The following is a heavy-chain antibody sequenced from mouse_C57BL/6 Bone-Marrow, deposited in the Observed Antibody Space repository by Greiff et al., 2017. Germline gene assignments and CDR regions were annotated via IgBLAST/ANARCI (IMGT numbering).Heavy chain of an antibody. CDR1: GYTFTSYW. V-gene: IGHV1-59*01. D-gene: IGHD1-1*01. J-gene: IGHJ3*01. CDR3: ARWGTTVPFAY. CDR2: IDPSDSYT. Sequence: QVQLQQPGAELVRPGTSVKLSCKASGYTFTSYWMHWVKQRPGQGLEWIGVIDPSDSYTNYNQKFKGKATLTVDTSSSTAYMQLSSLTSEDSAVYCCARWGTTVPFAYWGQGTLVTVSA.